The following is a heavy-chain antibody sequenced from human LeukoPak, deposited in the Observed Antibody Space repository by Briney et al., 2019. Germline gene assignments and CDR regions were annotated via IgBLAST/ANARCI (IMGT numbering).Heavy chain of an antibody. D-gene: IGHD1-26*01. J-gene: IGHJ4*02. CDR1: GFIFSNYR. CDR3: ARERIGKLLLTSLDL. CDR2: ISSTSDTI. Sequence: PGGSLRLSCAASGFIFSNYRMNWVRQAPGKGLEWVSYISSTSDTIYYADSVKGRFTISRDNAKNSLYLQMNSLRAEDTAVYYCARERIGKLLLTSLDLWGQGTLVTVSS. V-gene: IGHV3-48*04.